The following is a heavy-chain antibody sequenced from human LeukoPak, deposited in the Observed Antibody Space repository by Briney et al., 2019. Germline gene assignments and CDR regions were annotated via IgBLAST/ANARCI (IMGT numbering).Heavy chain of an antibody. Sequence: GASLRLSCGASGFTFSTYAMSWVRQTPAKGLEWVSGISGGGDRTNYADSVRGRFTISRDSSKNTLYLQMNSLRAEDTAVYYCAKERGCSGGSCYSAAFDIWGQGTMVTVSS. CDR3: AKERGCSGGSCYSAAFDI. J-gene: IGHJ3*02. V-gene: IGHV3-23*01. CDR1: GFTFSTYA. D-gene: IGHD2-15*01. CDR2: ISGGGDRT.